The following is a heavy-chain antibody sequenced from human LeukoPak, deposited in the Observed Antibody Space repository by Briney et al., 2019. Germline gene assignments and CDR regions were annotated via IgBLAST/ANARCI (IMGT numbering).Heavy chain of an antibody. CDR1: GFTFSHYY. CDR2: ISGTGSTI. Sequence: GGSLRLSCAACGFTFSHYYMNWIRQAPGKGLEWVSYISGTGSTISYADSVKGRFTISRDNAKNSLYLQMNSLRAEDTAVYYCARDQTGAGNAAYYYYLDVWGTGTTVTVSS. CDR3: ARDQTGAGNAAYYYYLDV. V-gene: IGHV3-11*01. D-gene: IGHD6-19*01. J-gene: IGHJ6*03.